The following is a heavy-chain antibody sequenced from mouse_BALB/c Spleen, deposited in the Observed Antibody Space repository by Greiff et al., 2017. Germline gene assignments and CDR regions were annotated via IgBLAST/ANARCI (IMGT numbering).Heavy chain of an antibody. CDR1: GFTFSSYA. J-gene: IGHJ4*01. CDR2: ISSGGST. CDR3: ARDGKGAMDY. D-gene: IGHD2-1*01. V-gene: IGHV5-6-5*01. Sequence: EVKLVESGGGLVKPGGSLKLSCAASGFTFSSYAMSWVRQTPEKRLEWVASISSGGSTCYPDSVKGRFTISRDNARNILYLQMSSLRSEDTAMYYCARDGKGAMDYWGQGTSVTVSS.